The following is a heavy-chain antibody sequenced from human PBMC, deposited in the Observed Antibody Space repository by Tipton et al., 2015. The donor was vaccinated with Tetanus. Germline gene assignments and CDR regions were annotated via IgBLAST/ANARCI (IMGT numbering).Heavy chain of an antibody. D-gene: IGHD6-6*01. V-gene: IGHV4-31*03. CDR1: GGSISSDGAY. J-gene: IGHJ6*02. CDR3: ARSESRIAPRIPWGMDI. CDR2: ISNSGST. Sequence: TLSLTCTVSGGSISSDGAYWSWIRQHPGEGLEWIGYISNSGSTYYNPSLKSRVTISVDTSQKQISLKVNSVTAADTAVYYCARSESRIAPRIPWGMDIWGQGTTVTVSS.